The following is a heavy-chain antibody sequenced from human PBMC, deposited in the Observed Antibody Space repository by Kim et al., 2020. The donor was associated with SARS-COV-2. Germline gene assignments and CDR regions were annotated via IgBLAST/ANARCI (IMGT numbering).Heavy chain of an antibody. CDR1: GGSISSYY. V-gene: IGHV4-59*13. CDR3: ARAGAVPGLLIPLAFDY. J-gene: IGHJ4*02. D-gene: IGHD2-15*01. Sequence: SETLSLTCTVSGGSISSYYWSWIRQPPGKGLEWIGYIYYSGSTNYNPSLKSRVTISVDTSKNQFSLKLSSVTAADTAVYYCARAGAVPGLLIPLAFDYWGQGTLVTVSS. CDR2: IYYSGST.